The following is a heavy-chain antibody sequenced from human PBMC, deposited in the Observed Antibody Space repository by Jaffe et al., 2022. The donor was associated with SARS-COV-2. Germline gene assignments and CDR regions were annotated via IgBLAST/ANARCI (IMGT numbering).Heavy chain of an antibody. D-gene: IGHD2-15*01. CDR3: AAERYCSGGSCYSNWFDS. J-gene: IGHJ5*01. CDR2: IYYNGNT. CDR1: GGSISNNDYY. Sequence: QLQLQQSGPGLVKPSETLSLSCTVSGGSISNNDYYWGWLRQSPGKGLEWIGTIYYNGNTYFNPSLKSRVTMSVNTPKSQFSLQLSSATAADSAVYYCAAERYCSGGSCYSNWFDSWGQGTLVTVSS. V-gene: IGHV4-39*01.